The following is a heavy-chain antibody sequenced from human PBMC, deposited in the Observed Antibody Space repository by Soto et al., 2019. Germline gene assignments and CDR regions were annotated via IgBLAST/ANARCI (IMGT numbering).Heavy chain of an antibody. V-gene: IGHV1-2*02. CDR3: ATTYCSGGYCFSSEY. Sequence: ASVKVSCKASGYTFTTYFLHWVRQAPGQGLEWLGWIFPGSGGTNYAQKFQGRVTMTRDTSINTAYLQMTSLGAEDTGVYYCATTYCSGGYCFSSEYWGQGVLVTVSS. CDR1: GYTFTTYF. CDR2: IFPGSGGT. J-gene: IGHJ4*02. D-gene: IGHD2-15*01.